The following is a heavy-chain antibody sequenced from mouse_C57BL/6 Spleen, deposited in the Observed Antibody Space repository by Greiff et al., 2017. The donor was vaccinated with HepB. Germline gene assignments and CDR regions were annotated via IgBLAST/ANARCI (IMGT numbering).Heavy chain of an antibody. J-gene: IGHJ4*01. Sequence: VKLMESGAELVRPGASVTLSCKASGYTFTDYEMHWVKQTPVHGLEWIGAIDPETGGTAYNQKFKGKAILTADKSSSTAYMELRSLTSEDSAVYYCTRGQLRPYAMDYWGQGTSVTVSS. CDR1: GYTFTDYE. D-gene: IGHD3-2*02. V-gene: IGHV1-15*01. CDR2: IDPETGGT. CDR3: TRGQLRPYAMDY.